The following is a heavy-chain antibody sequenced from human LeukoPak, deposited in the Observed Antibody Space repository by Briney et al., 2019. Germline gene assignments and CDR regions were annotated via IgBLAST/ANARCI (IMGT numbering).Heavy chain of an antibody. CDR3: ARGRYSYRKITVGPPDY. D-gene: IGHD5-18*01. CDR2: IYYSGST. Sequence: KPSETLSLTCTVSGGSVSSGSYYWSWIRQPPGKGLEWIGYIYYSGSTNYNPSLKRRVTISVDTSKHQFSLKLSSVTAADTAVYYCARGRYSYRKITVGPPDYWGQGTLVTVSS. CDR1: GGSVSSGSYY. V-gene: IGHV4-61*01. J-gene: IGHJ4*02.